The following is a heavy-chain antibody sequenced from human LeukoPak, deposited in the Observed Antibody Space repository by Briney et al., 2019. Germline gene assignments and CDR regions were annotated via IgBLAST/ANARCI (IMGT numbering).Heavy chain of an antibody. D-gene: IGHD5-18*01. J-gene: IGHJ5*02. V-gene: IGHV4-39*07. CDR1: GGSISSSSYY. CDR3: ARVFSRLDTARTLPSGWFDP. CDR2: IYYSGST. Sequence: PSETLSLTCTVSGGSISSSSYYWGWIRQPPGKGLEWIGSIYYSGSTYYNPSLKSRVTISVDTSKNQFSLKLSSVTAADTAVYYCARVFSRLDTARTLPSGWFDPWGQGTLVTVSS.